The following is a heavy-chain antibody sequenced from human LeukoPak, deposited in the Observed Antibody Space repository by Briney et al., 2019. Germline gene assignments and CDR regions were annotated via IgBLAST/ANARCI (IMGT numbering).Heavy chain of an antibody. CDR3: ARLPVGGSKTMVRGVDDAFDI. CDR2: IYYNGIT. J-gene: IGHJ3*02. D-gene: IGHD3-10*01. CDR1: GGSISSYY. V-gene: IGHV4-59*08. Sequence: SETLSLTCTVSGGSISSYYWSWIRQPPGKGLEWIGYIYYNGITNYNPSLKSRVTISVDTSKNQFSLKLSSVTAADTAVYYCARLPVGGSKTMVRGVDDAFDIWGQGTMVTVSS.